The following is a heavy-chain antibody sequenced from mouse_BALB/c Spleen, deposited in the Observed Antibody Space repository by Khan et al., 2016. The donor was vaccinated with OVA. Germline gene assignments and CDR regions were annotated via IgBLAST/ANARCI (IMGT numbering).Heavy chain of an antibody. V-gene: IGHV1S45*01. J-gene: IGHJ3*01. CDR3: ARAWGLRRNGWFSY. CDR2: INPYNDYT. Sequence: VQLKESGAELVRPGASVKISCKAFGYTFTDHHISWVKQRPGQGLDWIAYINPYNDYTNYNQKFKGKATLTVDTSSSTAYMELSSLTSEDSAVYYCARAWGLRRNGWFSYWGQGTLVTVSA. D-gene: IGHD3-1*01. CDR1: GYTFTDHH.